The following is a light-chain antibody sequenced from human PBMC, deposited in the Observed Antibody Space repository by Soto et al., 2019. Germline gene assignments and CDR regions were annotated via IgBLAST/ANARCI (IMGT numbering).Light chain of an antibody. V-gene: IGLV1-44*01. Sequence: QAVVTQPPSASGTPGQRVTISCSGGRSNIGRDTVNWYQQFPGTAPKLLIYTTNQRPSGVPDRFSGSKSGTSASLAISGLQSEPEADYYCAAWDDSLNGWVFGGGTKVTVL. CDR2: TTN. J-gene: IGLJ3*02. CDR1: RSNIGRDT. CDR3: AAWDDSLNGWV.